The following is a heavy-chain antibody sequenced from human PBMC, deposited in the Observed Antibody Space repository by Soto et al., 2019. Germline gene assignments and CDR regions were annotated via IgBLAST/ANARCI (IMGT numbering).Heavy chain of an antibody. CDR1: GLTFSDCY. Sequence: QVQLVESGGGLVKPGGSLRLSCAASGLTFSDCYMKWIRQAPGKGLEWVSYISSSGSSINYAGSVKGRFTISRDNAKNSLYLQINSLGAEDTAMFYCARVRFGEWGYAMDVWGQGTTVTVSS. CDR2: ISSSGSSI. CDR3: ARVRFGEWGYAMDV. D-gene: IGHD3-10*01. V-gene: IGHV3-11*01. J-gene: IGHJ6*02.